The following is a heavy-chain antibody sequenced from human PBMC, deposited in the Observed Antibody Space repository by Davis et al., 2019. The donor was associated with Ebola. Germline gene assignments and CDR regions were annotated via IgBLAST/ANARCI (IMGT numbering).Heavy chain of an antibody. Sequence: AASVKVSCKASGYIFTSNDINWARQATGQGLEWMGWMNPDSGNTGYASKFQGRVTMTRNNSITTAYMELSSLTSEDTAVYYCARPIEKRCSPGCFDLWGRGTLVTVSS. J-gene: IGHJ2*01. V-gene: IGHV1-8*01. CDR1: GYIFTSND. D-gene: IGHD4/OR15-4a*01. CDR3: ARPIEKRCSPGCFDL. CDR2: MNPDSGNT.